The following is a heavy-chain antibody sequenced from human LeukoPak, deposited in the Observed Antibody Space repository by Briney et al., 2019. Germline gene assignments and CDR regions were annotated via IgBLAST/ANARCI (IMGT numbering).Heavy chain of an antibody. CDR2: IIGSSGTT. V-gene: IGHV3-23*01. Sequence: QSGGSLRLSCVASGFSFNNYAMNWVRQAPGKGVEWVSLIIGSSGTTFYADSVKGRFTISRDKSKSTLYLQKNSLRAEDPAVNYCAKGAYDYIEIAYFDYWGQGSLVTVSS. CDR3: AKGAYDYIEIAYFDY. D-gene: IGHD5-12*01. CDR1: GFSFNNYA. J-gene: IGHJ4*02.